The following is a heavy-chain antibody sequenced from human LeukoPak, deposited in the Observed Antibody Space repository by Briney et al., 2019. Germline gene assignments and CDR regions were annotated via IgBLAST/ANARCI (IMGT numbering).Heavy chain of an antibody. CDR1: GGSISSYY. V-gene: IGHV4-4*07. J-gene: IGHJ3*02. CDR3: ARVSLCIAVAGTGEAFDI. D-gene: IGHD6-19*01. CDR2: IYTSGST. Sequence: SETLSLTCTVSGGSISSYYWSWIRQPAGKGLEWIGRIYTSGSTNYNPSLQSRVTMSVDTSKNQFSLKLSSVTAADTSVHYCARVSLCIAVAGTGEAFDIWGQGTMVTVSA.